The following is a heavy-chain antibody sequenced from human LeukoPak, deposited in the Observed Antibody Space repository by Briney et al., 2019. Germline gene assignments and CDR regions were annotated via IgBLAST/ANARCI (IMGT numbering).Heavy chain of an antibody. D-gene: IGHD2-15*01. V-gene: IGHV4-30-4*01. CDR3: ARDCSGGSCYGAFDI. Sequence: SETLSLTCTVSGASIRSGDYYWSWIRQPPGKGLEWIGYIYDSGSTYYNPSLKSRITISVDTSENRFSLKLCSVTATDTAVYYCARDCSGGSCYGAFDIWGQGTMVTVSS. J-gene: IGHJ3*02. CDR1: GASIRSGDYY. CDR2: IYDSGST.